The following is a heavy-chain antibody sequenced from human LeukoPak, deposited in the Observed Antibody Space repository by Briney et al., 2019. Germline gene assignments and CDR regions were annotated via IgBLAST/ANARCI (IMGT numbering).Heavy chain of an antibody. D-gene: IGHD1-26*01. V-gene: IGHV3-64*02. CDR1: GFTFSSYW. J-gene: IGHJ4*02. Sequence: GGSLRLSCAASGFTFSSYWMSWVRQAPGKGLEYVSAISSDGGNTYYADSVKGRFTISRDNSKNTLYLQMGSLRAEDMAVYYCARARSGSYHFDYWGQGTLVTVSS. CDR3: ARARSGSYHFDY. CDR2: ISSDGGNT.